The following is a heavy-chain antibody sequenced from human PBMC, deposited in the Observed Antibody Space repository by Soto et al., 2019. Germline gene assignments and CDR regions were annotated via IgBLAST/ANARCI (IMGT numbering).Heavy chain of an antibody. CDR1: GGTFTNYA. CDR2: IITIFGTP. D-gene: IGHD2-2*01. CDR3: SRERSVGYCITTTCPKPFYYYAMDV. V-gene: IGHV1-69*12. J-gene: IGHJ6*02. Sequence: QVPLVQSGAEVKKRGSSLKVSCKPSGGTFTNYAFSWVRQAPGQGLEWMGGIITIFGTPDYAQNFQGRVTITADESTRTASMELRSLRSDDTAVYYCSRERSVGYCITTTCPKPFYYYAMDVWGQGTTVTVSS.